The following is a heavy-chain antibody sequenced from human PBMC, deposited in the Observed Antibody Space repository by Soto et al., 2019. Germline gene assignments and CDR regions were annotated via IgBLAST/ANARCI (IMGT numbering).Heavy chain of an antibody. J-gene: IGHJ4*02. CDR1: GGSISSYH. CDR3: AREGNLGRWLQPLDF. CDR2: IHYNGNT. V-gene: IGHV4-59*01. Sequence: SETLSLTCTGSGGSISSYHWSWIRQPPGKGLEWIGYIHYNGNTKYSPSLKSRVTMSVDTSKNHFSLRLISVTAADTAIYFCAREGNLGRWLQPLDFWGQGTLVTVSS. D-gene: IGHD5-12*01.